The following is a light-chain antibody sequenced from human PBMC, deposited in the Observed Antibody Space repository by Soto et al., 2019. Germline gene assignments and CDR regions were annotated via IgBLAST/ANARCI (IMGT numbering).Light chain of an antibody. CDR3: MQTLHTHQLT. V-gene: IGKV2-28*01. CDR2: MTS. Sequence: DIVMAQSPLYLPATPGEPSAVSCGSSQILVHSNGNSYLDWFLQKPGQSPQLLXYMTSKRAPGVPDRFSGSGSGTDFTLKISRVEPDDAGIYYCMQTLHTHQLTFGGGTKVDIK. J-gene: IGKJ4*01. CDR1: QILVHSNGNSY.